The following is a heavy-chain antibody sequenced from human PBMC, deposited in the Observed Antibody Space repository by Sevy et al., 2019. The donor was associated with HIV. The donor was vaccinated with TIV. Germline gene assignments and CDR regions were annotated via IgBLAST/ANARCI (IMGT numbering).Heavy chain of an antibody. V-gene: IGHV3-53*01. Sequence: GGSLRLSCAASGFTVSSNYMSWVRQAPGKGLEWVSVIYRGGSTYYADSVKGRFTISRDNSKNTLYLQMNSLRAEDTAVYYCARGGCSGGSCYDPFDYWGQGTLVTVSS. J-gene: IGHJ4*02. CDR1: GFTVSSNY. CDR3: ARGGCSGGSCYDPFDY. CDR2: IYRGGST. D-gene: IGHD2-15*01.